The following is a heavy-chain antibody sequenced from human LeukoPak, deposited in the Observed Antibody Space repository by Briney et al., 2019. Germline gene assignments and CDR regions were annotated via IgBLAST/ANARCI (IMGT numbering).Heavy chain of an antibody. CDR3: ARVRGDFWSGYYRDDYYYYYGVDV. J-gene: IGHJ6*02. Sequence: PSETLSLTCTVSGGSISSYYWSWIRQPPGKGLEWIGYIYYSGSTNYNPSLKSRVTISVDTSKNQFSLKLSSVTAADTAVYYCARVRGDFWSGYYRDDYYYYYGVDVWGQGTTVTVSS. CDR1: GGSISSYY. CDR2: IYYSGST. D-gene: IGHD3-3*01. V-gene: IGHV4-59*01.